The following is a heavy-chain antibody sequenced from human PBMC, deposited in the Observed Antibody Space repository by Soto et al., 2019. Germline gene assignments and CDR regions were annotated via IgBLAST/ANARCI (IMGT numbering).Heavy chain of an antibody. Sequence: SETLSLTCTVSGGSISSYYWSWIRQPPGKALEWIGYTYHSGNPNYNPSLKSRVIISVDRSKNQFSLKVRSVTAADTAVYYCARETYGDYVGYFEPWGQGIQVTVSS. J-gene: IGHJ5*02. CDR3: ARETYGDYVGYFEP. CDR1: GGSISSYY. V-gene: IGHV4-59*12. CDR2: TYHSGNP. D-gene: IGHD3-9*01.